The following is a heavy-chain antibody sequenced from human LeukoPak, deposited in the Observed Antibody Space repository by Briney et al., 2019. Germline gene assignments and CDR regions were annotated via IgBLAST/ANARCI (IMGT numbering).Heavy chain of an antibody. V-gene: IGHV4-4*07. Sequence: SETLSLTCTVSGGSISSYYWSWIRQPAGKGLEWIGRIYTSGSTNYNPSLKSRVTMSIDTSKNQFSLNLNSVTAADTAVFYCARARYYDFSTGYFTYYFDYWGLGTLVTVSS. CDR1: GGSISSYY. CDR3: ARARYYDFSTGYFTYYFDY. J-gene: IGHJ4*02. D-gene: IGHD3/OR15-3a*01. CDR2: IYTSGST.